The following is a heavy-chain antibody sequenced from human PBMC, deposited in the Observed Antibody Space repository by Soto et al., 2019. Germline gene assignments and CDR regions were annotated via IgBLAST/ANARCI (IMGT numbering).Heavy chain of an antibody. CDR1: GGRFSSYT. Sequence: ASVEVSCKACGGRFSSYTSRWVRQAPGQGLEWMGRIIPILGIANYAQKFQGRVTITADKSTSTAYMELSSLRSEDTAVYYCARSVGGYDLDDWGQGTLVTVSS. CDR3: ARSVGGYDLDD. V-gene: IGHV1-69*02. CDR2: IIPILGIA. J-gene: IGHJ4*02. D-gene: IGHD5-12*01.